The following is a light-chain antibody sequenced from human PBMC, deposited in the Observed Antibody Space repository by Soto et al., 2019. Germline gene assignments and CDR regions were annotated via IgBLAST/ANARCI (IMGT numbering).Light chain of an antibody. Sequence: DIQMTQSPSTLSASVGDRVTITCRASQSVNKWLAWYQQKPGRAPNLVIYDASTLQTSVTSTFSGSGSGTEFTLIISSLQPDDFGTYYCQQYQSWPYTFGQGTKLEIK. J-gene: IGKJ2*01. CDR1: QSVNKW. V-gene: IGKV1-5*01. CDR3: QQYQSWPYT. CDR2: DAS.